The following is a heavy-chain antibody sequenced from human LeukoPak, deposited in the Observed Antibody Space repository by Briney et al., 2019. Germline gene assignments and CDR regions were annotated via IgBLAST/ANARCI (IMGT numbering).Heavy chain of an antibody. V-gene: IGHV4-39*01. CDR3: ARRGGTAAGNYFDY. J-gene: IGHJ4*02. D-gene: IGHD6-13*01. CDR2: VYYSGST. CDR1: GGSISTTTHY. Sequence: PSETLSLTRTVSGGSISTTTHYWGWIRQPPGRGLEWIGNVYYSGSTYYNPSLKSRITISVDTSKNQFSLKLSSVTAADTAVYYCARRGGTAAGNYFDYWGQGTLVTVSS.